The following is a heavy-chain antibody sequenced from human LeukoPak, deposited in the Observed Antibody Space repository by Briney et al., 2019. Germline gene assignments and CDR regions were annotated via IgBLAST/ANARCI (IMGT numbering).Heavy chain of an antibody. J-gene: IGHJ3*02. V-gene: IGHV4-34*01. CDR3: ARDLRSIPVLYDI. CDR1: GGXFSGYY. Sequence: SETLSLTCAVYGGXFSGYYCSWIRQPPGKGLEWIGEINHSGSTNYNPSLKSRVTIPVDTSKNQFSLKLSSVTAADTAVYYCARDLRSIPVLYDIWGQGTMVTVSS. D-gene: IGHD2-2*02. CDR2: INHSGST.